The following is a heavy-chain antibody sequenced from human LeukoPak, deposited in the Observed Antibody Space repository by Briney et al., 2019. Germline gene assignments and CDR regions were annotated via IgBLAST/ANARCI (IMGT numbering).Heavy chain of an antibody. J-gene: IGHJ5*02. CDR2: INHSGST. V-gene: IGHV4-34*01. CDR3: ARAQRITMIVVVTNNWFDP. D-gene: IGHD3-22*01. CDR1: GGSFSGYY. Sequence: SETLSLTCAVYGGSFSGYYWSWIRQPPGKGLEWIGEINHSGSTNYKPSLKSRVTISVDTSKNQFSLKLSSVTAADTAVYYCARAQRITMIVVVTNNWFDPWGQGTLVTVSS.